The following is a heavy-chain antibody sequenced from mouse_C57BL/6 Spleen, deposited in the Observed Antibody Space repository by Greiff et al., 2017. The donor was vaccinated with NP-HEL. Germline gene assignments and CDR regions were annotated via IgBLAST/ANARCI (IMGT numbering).Heavy chain of an antibody. V-gene: IGHV5-16*01. CDR2: INYDGSST. D-gene: IGHD4-1*01. CDR3: ARAGTDYAMDY. Sequence: EVQRVESEGGLVQPGSSMKLSCTASGFTFSDYYMAWVRQVPEKGLEWVANINYDGSSTYYLDSLKSRFIISRDNAKNILYLQMSSLKSEDTATYYCARAGTDYAMDYWGQGTSVTVSS. J-gene: IGHJ4*01. CDR1: GFTFSDYY.